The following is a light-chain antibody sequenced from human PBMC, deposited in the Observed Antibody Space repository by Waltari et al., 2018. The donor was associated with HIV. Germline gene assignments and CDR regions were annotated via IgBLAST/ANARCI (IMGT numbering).Light chain of an antibody. V-gene: IGLV2-23*01. CDR3: CSYAGSSTYVV. J-gene: IGLJ2*01. Sequence: QSALTQPASVSGSPGQSITISCTGTSSDVGSYNFVSWYQQHPGNAPKLIIYEGEKLPSGVSYRFSGSKSGSTASLTSSGLQAEDEADYYCCSYAGSSTYVVFGGGTQLTVL. CDR2: EGE. CDR1: SSDVGSYNF.